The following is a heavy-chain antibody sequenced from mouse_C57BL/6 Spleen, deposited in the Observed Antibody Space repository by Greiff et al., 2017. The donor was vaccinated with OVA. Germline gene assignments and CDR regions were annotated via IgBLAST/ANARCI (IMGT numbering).Heavy chain of an antibody. J-gene: IGHJ4*01. CDR2: INPSNGGT. Sequence: QVQLQQPGTELVKPGASVKLSCKASGYTFTSYWMHWVKQRPGQGLEWIGNINPSNGGTNYNEKFKSKATLTVDKSSSKAYMQLSSLTSEDSAVYYCAREGDYYDYEYYAMDYWGQETSVTVSS. D-gene: IGHD2-4*01. CDR1: GYTFTSYW. CDR3: AREGDYYDYEYYAMDY. V-gene: IGHV1-53*01.